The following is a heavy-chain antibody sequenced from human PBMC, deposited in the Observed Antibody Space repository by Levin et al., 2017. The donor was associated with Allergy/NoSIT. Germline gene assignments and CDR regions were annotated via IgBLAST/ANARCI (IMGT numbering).Heavy chain of an antibody. CDR3: ARGRSSTWLTFDY. J-gene: IGHJ4*02. D-gene: IGHD6-13*01. CDR2: ISSSSSTI. Sequence: GGSLILSCAASGFTFSSYSMNWVRQAPGKGLEWVSYISSSSSTIYYADSVKGRFTISRDNAKNSLYLQMNSLRAEDTAVYYCARGRSSTWLTFDYWGQGTLVTVSS. CDR1: GFTFSSYS. V-gene: IGHV3-48*01.